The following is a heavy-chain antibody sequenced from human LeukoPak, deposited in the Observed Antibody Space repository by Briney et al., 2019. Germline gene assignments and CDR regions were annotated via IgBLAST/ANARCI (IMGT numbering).Heavy chain of an antibody. J-gene: IGHJ3*02. CDR1: GGSTSSSNW. V-gene: IGHV4-4*02. CDR3: ARKLLYFGEWSGFDI. CDR2: VHHRRGV. Sequence: PSETLSLTCGVSGGSTSSSNWWTWVRQSAGKGLAWIGEVHHRRGVNYNPSLKSRVTISIDSAKNAFSLELTSMTAADTAIYYCARKLLYFGEWSGFDIWGQGTKVTVSS. D-gene: IGHD3-10*01.